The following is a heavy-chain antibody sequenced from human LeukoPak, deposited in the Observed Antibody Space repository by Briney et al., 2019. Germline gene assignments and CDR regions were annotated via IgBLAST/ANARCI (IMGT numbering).Heavy chain of an antibody. CDR3: ARGAIAYDAFDI. CDR1: GFTFSSYS. Sequence: GGSLRLSCAASGFTFSSYSMNWVRQAPGKGLEWVSSISSSSSYIYYADSVKGRFTISRDNAKNSLYLQMNSLRAEDTAVYYCARGAIAYDAFDIWGQGTVVTVSS. CDR2: ISSSSSYI. D-gene: IGHD6-13*01. V-gene: IGHV3-21*01. J-gene: IGHJ3*02.